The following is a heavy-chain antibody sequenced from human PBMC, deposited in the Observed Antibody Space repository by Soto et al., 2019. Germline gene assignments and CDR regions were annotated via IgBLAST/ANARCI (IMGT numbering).Heavy chain of an antibody. V-gene: IGHV4-39*01. CDR2: IYYSGST. Sequence: SETLSLTCTVSGGSISSSSYYWGWIRQPPGKGLEWIGSIYYSGSTYYNPSLKSRVTISVDTSKNQFSLKLSSVTAADTAVYYCAGFGTGYYYGMDVWGQGTTVTVSS. CDR3: AGFGTGYYYGMDV. CDR1: GGSISSSSYY. J-gene: IGHJ6*02. D-gene: IGHD3-16*01.